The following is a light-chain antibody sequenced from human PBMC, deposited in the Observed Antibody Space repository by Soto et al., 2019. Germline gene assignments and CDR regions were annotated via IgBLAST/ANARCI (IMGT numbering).Light chain of an antibody. CDR3: QHRRT. J-gene: IGKJ1*01. CDR1: QSISSW. Sequence: DIQMTQSPSTLSASVGDRVTIICRASQSISSWLAWYQQKPGKAPKLLIYTASSLKSGVPSRFSGGGSGIEFTLTMSRLQPDDFATHYCQHRRTFGQGTKVEIK. CDR2: TAS. V-gene: IGKV1-5*03.